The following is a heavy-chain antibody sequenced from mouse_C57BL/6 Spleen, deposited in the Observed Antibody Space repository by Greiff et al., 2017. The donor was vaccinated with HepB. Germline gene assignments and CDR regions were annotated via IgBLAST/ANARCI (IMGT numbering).Heavy chain of an antibody. CDR2: ISYDGSN. Sequence: DVQLVESGPGLVKPSQSLSLTCSVTGYSITSGYYWNWIRQFPGNKLEWMGYISYDGSNNYNPSLKNRISITRDTSKNQFFLKLNSVTTEDTATYYCAREGLPPWFAYWGQGTLVTVSA. V-gene: IGHV3-6*01. D-gene: IGHD5-5*01. CDR3: AREGLPPWFAY. CDR1: GYSITSGYY. J-gene: IGHJ3*01.